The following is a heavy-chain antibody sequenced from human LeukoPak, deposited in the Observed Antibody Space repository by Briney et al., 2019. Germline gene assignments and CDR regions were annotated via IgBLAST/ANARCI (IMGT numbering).Heavy chain of an antibody. CDR2: IYHSGST. Sequence: SQTLSLTCTVSGGSISSGGYYWSWIRQPSGKGLEWIGYIYHSGSTYYNPSLKSRVTISIDTSKNQFSLKLSSVTAADTAVYYCATSSDTASAYWGQGTLVTVFS. J-gene: IGHJ4*02. D-gene: IGHD5-18*01. CDR1: GGSISSGGYY. CDR3: ATSSDTASAY. V-gene: IGHV4-30-2*01.